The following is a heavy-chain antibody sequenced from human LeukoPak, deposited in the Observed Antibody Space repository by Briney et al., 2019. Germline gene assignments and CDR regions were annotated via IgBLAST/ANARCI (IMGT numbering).Heavy chain of an antibody. Sequence: ASVKVSCKASGYTFISYDINWVRQATGQGLEWMGWMNPNSDNTGYAQKFQGRVTITRNTSISTAYMELSRLRSDDTAVYFCAITYYSGSGSYYYFYNMDVWGQGTTVTVSS. CDR3: AITYYSGSGSYYYFYNMDV. CDR2: MNPNSDNT. D-gene: IGHD3-10*01. CDR1: GYTFISYD. V-gene: IGHV1-8*03. J-gene: IGHJ6*02.